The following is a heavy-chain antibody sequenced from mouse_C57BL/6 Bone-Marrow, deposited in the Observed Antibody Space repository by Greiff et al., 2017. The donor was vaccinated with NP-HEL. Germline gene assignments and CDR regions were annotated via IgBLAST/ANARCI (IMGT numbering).Heavy chain of an antibody. CDR3: ARERVYYAVDY. V-gene: IGHV1-26*01. CDR1: GYTFTDYY. Sequence: EVQLQQSGPELVKPGASVKISCKASGYTFTDYYMNWVKQSHGKSLEWIGDINPNNGGTSYNQKFKGKATLTVDKSSSTAYMELRSLTSEDSAVYYCARERVYYAVDYWGQGTSVTVSS. CDR2: INPNNGGT. J-gene: IGHJ4*01.